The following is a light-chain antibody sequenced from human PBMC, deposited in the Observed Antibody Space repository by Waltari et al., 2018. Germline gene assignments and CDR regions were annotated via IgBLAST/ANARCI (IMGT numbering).Light chain of an antibody. CDR2: ENT. CDR3: GTWDSSLSGAV. CDR1: SSHIGNNY. J-gene: IGLJ7*01. V-gene: IGLV1-51*02. Sequence: HSVLTQPPSVSASPGQRVTISCSGVSSHIGNNYVSWYRQFPGTAPKLLIYENTERPSGIPGRFSGSKSGTSATLDITGLQAGDEADYYCGTWDSSLSGAVFGGGTHLTVL.